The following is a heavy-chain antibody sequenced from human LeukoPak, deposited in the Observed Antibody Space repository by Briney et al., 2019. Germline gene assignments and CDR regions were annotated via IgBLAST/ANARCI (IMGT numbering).Heavy chain of an antibody. Sequence: GGSLRLSCAASGFTFSTYAMNWVRQAPGRGLEWVSSITGSGDNTHYADSVKGRFTISRDNAKNSLYLQMNSLRAENTAVYYCARGPPRPYYFDYWGQGTLVTVSS. CDR1: GFTFSTYA. V-gene: IGHV3-21*01. D-gene: IGHD6-6*01. CDR2: ITGSGDNT. CDR3: ARGPPRPYYFDY. J-gene: IGHJ4*02.